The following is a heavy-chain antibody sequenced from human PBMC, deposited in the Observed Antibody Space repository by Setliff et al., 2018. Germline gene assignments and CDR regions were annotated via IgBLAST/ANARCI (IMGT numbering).Heavy chain of an antibody. Sequence: KPSETLSLTCTVSGGSINSSTYNSRSYYWGWIRQPPGKGLEWIGRIYYSGNNYYNASLKSRLTISVDTSKNQFSLKLRSVTAADTAVYYCARMSGFQYIDVWDKGTTVTVSS. J-gene: IGHJ6*03. V-gene: IGHV4-39*01. CDR3: ARMSGFQYIDV. D-gene: IGHD3-3*01. CDR1: GGSINSSTYNSRSYY. CDR2: IYYSGNN.